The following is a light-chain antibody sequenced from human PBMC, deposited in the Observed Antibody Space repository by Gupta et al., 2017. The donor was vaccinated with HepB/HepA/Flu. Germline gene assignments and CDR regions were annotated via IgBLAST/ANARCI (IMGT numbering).Light chain of an antibody. J-gene: IGLJ1*01. CDR2: SSD. CDR3: ASWESSLKNYV. Sequence: AGLTQPPSVTLCMDQNATLTFTGNNNKVGNGGADWLQQHQGHPPKLLSYSSDSRHSGIPERFSASTSGNTASLTITGLQSEDEADYYCASWESSLKNYVFGTGTKITVL. CDR1: NNKVGNGG. V-gene: IGLV10-54*04.